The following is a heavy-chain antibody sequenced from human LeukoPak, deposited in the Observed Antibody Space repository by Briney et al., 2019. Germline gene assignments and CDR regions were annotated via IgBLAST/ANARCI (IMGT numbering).Heavy chain of an antibody. CDR2: IYYSVAT. CDR3: ARFGITVVRGGKYYFDY. V-gene: IGHV4-59*08. CDR1: GGSISNYY. D-gene: IGHD3-10*01. Sequence: SETLSLTCTVSGGSISNYYWSWIRQPQGKGLEWIGHIYYSVATKYNPSLKSRTTISVETSKNQFSLMLSSVTAADTAVYYCARFGITVVRGGKYYFDYWGQGTLVTVSS. J-gene: IGHJ4*02.